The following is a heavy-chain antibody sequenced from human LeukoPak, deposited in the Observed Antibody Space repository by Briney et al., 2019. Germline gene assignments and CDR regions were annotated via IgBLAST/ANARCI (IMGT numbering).Heavy chain of an antibody. CDR1: GYTFTSYY. CDR2: INPSGGST. Sequence: ASVKVSCKASGYTFTSYYMHWVRQAPGQGLEWMGIINPSGGSTSYAQKFQGRVTMTRDTSTSTVYMELSSLRSVDTAVYYCARDGLVVVAATEVYYYYMDVWGKGTTVTISS. CDR3: ARDGLVVVAATEVYYYYMDV. V-gene: IGHV1-46*01. D-gene: IGHD2-15*01. J-gene: IGHJ6*03.